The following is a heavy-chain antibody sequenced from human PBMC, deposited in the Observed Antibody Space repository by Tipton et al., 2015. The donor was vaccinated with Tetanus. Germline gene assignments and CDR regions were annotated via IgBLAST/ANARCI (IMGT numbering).Heavy chain of an antibody. CDR2: IYYSGST. CDR3: ARVQLSSSFLKYNWLDP. J-gene: IGHJ5*02. Sequence: TLSLTCTVSGDSLSNGDYYWSWIRQPPGKGLESIGYIYYSGSTYYNPSLKSRVTISVDTSKNQFSLRLTSVTVADTAVYYCARVQLSSSFLKYNWLDPCGQGTLVTVAS. D-gene: IGHD3-3*02. V-gene: IGHV4-30-4*01. CDR1: GDSLSNGDYY.